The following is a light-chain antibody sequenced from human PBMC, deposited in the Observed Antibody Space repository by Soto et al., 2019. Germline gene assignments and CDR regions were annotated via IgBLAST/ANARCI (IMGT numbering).Light chain of an antibody. CDR3: QQYNNWPPWT. J-gene: IGKJ1*01. CDR2: GAS. Sequence: EIMMTQSPATLSVSPGERATLSCRASQSVSSNLAWYQQKPGQAPRLLIYGASTRATGIPARFSGSGSGTEFTLTFSSLQSEDFAVYDCQQYNNWPPWTFGQGTKVDIK. V-gene: IGKV3-15*01. CDR1: QSVSSN.